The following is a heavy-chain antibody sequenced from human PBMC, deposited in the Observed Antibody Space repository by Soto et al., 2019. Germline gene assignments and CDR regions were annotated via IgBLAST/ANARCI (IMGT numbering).Heavy chain of an antibody. Sequence: PSETLSLTCTVSGGSISSNIYYWGWIRQPPGKGLEWIGYIYHSGYTYCNPSLKSRVTISVDRSKNQFSLKLSSVTAADTAVYYCARAHYGDYGYGMDVWGQGTTVTVSS. CDR3: ARAHYGDYGYGMDV. V-gene: IGHV4-39*07. CDR2: IYHSGYT. J-gene: IGHJ6*02. D-gene: IGHD4-17*01. CDR1: GGSISSNIYY.